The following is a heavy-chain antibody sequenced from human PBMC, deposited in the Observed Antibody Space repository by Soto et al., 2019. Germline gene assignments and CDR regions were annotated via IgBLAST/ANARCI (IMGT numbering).Heavy chain of an antibody. CDR1: GGPISSYY. J-gene: IGHJ6*03. Sequence: PSETLSLTCTVSGGPISSYYWSWIRQPPGKGLEWIGYIYYSGSTNYNPSLKSRVTISVDTSKNQFSLKLSSVTAADTAVYYCARAPYCGGDCSLDYYYYYMDVWGKGTTVTVSS. D-gene: IGHD2-21*01. CDR3: ARAPYCGGDCSLDYYYYYMDV. CDR2: IYYSGST. V-gene: IGHV4-59*01.